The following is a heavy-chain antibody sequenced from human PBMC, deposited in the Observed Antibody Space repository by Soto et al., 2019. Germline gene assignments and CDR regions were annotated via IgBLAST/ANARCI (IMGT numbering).Heavy chain of an antibody. D-gene: IGHD6-19*01. Sequence: SETLSLTCTVSGGSISSGGYYWSWIRQHPGKGLEWIGYIYYSGSTYYNPSLKSRVTISVDTSKNQFSLKLSSVTAADTAVYYCARDQYSSGWYGENWFDPWGQGTLVTVSS. CDR3: ARDQYSSGWYGENWFDP. CDR1: GGSISSGGYY. V-gene: IGHV4-31*03. CDR2: IYYSGST. J-gene: IGHJ5*02.